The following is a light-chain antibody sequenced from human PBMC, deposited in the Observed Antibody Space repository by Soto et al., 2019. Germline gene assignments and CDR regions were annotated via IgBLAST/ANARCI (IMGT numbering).Light chain of an antibody. Sequence: EIVLTQSPGTLSLSPGERATLSCRASQSVSSSYLAWYQQKPGQAPRLLIYGASSRATGIPDRFSGRGSGTDFTLTISRLEPEDFAVYYCQQYGSSPNTFGGGTKVEIK. CDR1: QSVSSSY. V-gene: IGKV3-20*01. CDR3: QQYGSSPNT. J-gene: IGKJ4*01. CDR2: GAS.